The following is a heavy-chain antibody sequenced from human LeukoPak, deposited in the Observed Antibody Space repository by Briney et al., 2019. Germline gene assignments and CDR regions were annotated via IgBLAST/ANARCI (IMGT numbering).Heavy chain of an antibody. V-gene: IGHV4-38-2*01. CDR3: ARLSGY. CDR1: GYFISSGYY. J-gene: IGHJ4*02. Sequence: PSETLSLTCAVSGYFISSGYYWGWIRQPPGKGLEWIGTIYHSGSTYYNPSLKSRVTMSVDTSKNHFSLKLSSVTAADTAVYYRARLSGYWGQGTLVTVSS. CDR2: IYHSGST.